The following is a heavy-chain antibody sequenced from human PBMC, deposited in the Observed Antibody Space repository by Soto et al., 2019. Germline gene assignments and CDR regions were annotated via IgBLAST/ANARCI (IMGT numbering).Heavy chain of an antibody. V-gene: IGHV6-1*01. CDR3: ARGIVLMVYASDFDY. Sequence: NLSLTCAISGDSVSSNSAAWNWIRQSPSRGLEWLGRTYYRSKWYNDYAVSVKSRITINPDTSKNQFSLQLNSVTPEDTAVYYCARGIVLMVYASDFDYWGQGTLVTVSS. CDR2: TYYRSKWYN. D-gene: IGHD2-8*01. J-gene: IGHJ4*02. CDR1: GDSVSSNSAA.